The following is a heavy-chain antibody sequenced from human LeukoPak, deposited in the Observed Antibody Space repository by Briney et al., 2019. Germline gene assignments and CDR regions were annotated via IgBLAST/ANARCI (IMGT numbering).Heavy chain of an antibody. CDR1: GFSFNNYA. D-gene: IGHD3-16*01. CDR2: ISYDGGDK. V-gene: IGHV3-30*18. CDR3: VKEGVEYSYSYGDY. J-gene: IGHJ4*02. Sequence: PGGSLRLSCAASGFSFNNYAMYWVGQAPGKGVEWVALISYDGGDKYYAESMKGRITISRDNAENTLYLQMNNLRPDDTAFYFCVKEGVEYSYSYGDYWGQGTLVTVSS.